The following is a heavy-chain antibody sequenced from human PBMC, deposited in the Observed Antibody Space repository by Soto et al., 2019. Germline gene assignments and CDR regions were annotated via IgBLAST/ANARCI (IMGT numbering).Heavy chain of an antibody. Sequence: EVQLVESGGGLVQPDRSLRLSCAASGFAFDDCAMHWVRQAPGKGLEWVSGISWNSNIIGYADSVKGRFTISRDNSKKSLYLQMNSLRTEDTALYYCAIVRLSIVRGVVPYYMDVWGKGTTVTVSS. CDR2: ISWNSNII. V-gene: IGHV3-9*01. D-gene: IGHD3-10*01. J-gene: IGHJ6*03. CDR3: AIVRLSIVRGVVPYYMDV. CDR1: GFAFDDCA.